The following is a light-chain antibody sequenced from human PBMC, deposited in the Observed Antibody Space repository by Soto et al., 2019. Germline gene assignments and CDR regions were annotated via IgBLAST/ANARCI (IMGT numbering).Light chain of an antibody. V-gene: IGLV1-44*01. CDR2: NNS. CDR3: ATWDDRLNGPV. Sequence: QLVLTQPPSASGTPGQRVTISCSGISSYIRDNTVNWYQQLPGTAPKLLIYNNSHRPSGVPDRFSGSKSGTSASLAISGLQSEDEADYYCATWDDRLNGPVFGGGTKVTVL. CDR1: SSYIRDNT. J-gene: IGLJ3*02.